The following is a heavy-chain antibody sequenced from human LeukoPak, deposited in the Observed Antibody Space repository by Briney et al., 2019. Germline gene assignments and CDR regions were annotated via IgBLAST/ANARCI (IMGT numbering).Heavy chain of an antibody. V-gene: IGHV4-59*01. CDR1: GDSIITYY. J-gene: IGHJ3*02. CDR2: IHYSGGT. D-gene: IGHD6-19*01. Sequence: SETLSLTCTVSGDSIITYYWGWIRQPPGKGLEWIGYIHYSGGTNYNPSLNSRITIPIDMSKNQFSLNLRSVTAADTAVYYCARGLAGYSGGDDAFDIWGHGTMVTVSS. CDR3: ARGLAGYSGGDDAFDI.